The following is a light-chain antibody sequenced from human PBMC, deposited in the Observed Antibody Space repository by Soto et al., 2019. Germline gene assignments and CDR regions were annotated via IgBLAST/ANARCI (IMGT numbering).Light chain of an antibody. V-gene: IGKV3-15*01. Sequence: EMVVTQSPGTLSLYPGERATLSCRASQSITSSYLAWYQQKPGQAPRLLIYDTSTRATGIPARFSGSGSGTGFTLTISSLQSEDFAVYYCQQYNNWPPITFGQGTRLEIK. CDR1: QSITSSY. CDR3: QQYNNWPPIT. CDR2: DTS. J-gene: IGKJ5*01.